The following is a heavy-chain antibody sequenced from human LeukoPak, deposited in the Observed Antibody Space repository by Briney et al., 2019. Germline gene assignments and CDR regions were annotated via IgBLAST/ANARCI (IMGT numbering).Heavy chain of an antibody. CDR3: AKDSSSSWYRDFDY. J-gene: IGHJ4*02. D-gene: IGHD6-13*01. CDR1: GFTFDDYA. CDR2: ISGNSGSI. Sequence: GGSLRLSCAASGFTFDDYAMHWVRQAPGKGLGWVSGISGNSGSIGYADAVKGRFTISRDNAKNSLYLQMNSLRAEDTAFYYCAKDSSSSWYRDFDYWGQGILVTVSS. V-gene: IGHV3-9*01.